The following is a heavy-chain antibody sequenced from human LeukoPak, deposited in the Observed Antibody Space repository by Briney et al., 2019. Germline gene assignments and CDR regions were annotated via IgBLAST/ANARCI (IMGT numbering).Heavy chain of an antibody. CDR2: ISGSGGGT. CDR1: GFTFSGYG. J-gene: IGHJ4*02. D-gene: IGHD3-10*01. V-gene: IGHV3-23*01. Sequence: SGGCLRLSCAASGFTFSGYGMSGVRRAPGKGLEWGSAISGSGGGTYYADSVKVRFTISRDYSKNTLYLQMNSPIAEDTAVYYCAKGWYYYYGSGSYHYWGQGTLVTVSS. CDR3: AKGWYYYYGSGSYHY.